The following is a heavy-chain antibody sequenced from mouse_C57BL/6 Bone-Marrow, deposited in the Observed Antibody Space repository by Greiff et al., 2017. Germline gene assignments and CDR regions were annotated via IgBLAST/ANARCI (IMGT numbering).Heavy chain of an antibody. CDR3: ARFLYDGFWYFDV. Sequence: EVQVVESGPSLVRPSQTLSLTCTVTGFSINSDCYWIWIRQFPGNKLEYIGYTFYSGITYYNPSLESRTYITRDTSKNQFSLKLSSVTTEDTATYYCARFLYDGFWYFDVWGTGTTVTVSS. CDR2: TFYSGIT. D-gene: IGHD2-3*01. CDR1: GFSINSDCY. V-gene: IGHV3-3*01. J-gene: IGHJ1*03.